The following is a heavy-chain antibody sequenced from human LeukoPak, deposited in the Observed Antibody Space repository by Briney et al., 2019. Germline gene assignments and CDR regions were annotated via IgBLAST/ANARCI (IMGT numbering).Heavy chain of an antibody. V-gene: IGHV3-66*01. CDR2: IYSGGST. CDR1: GFTFSSYW. CDR3: ARDRYGDYNYYYGVDV. J-gene: IGHJ6*02. Sequence: GGSLRLSCAASGFTFSSYWMSWVRQAPGKGLEWVSVIYSGGSTYYADSVRGRFTISRDNSKNTLYLQMNSLRAEDTAVYYCARDRYGDYNYYYGVDVWGQGTTVTVSS. D-gene: IGHD4-17*01.